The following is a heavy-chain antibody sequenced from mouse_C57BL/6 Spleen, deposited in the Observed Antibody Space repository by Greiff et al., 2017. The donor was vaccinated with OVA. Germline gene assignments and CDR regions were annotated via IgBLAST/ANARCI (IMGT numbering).Heavy chain of an antibody. D-gene: IGHD2-2*01. Sequence: EVKLQQSGPELVKPGASVKISCKASGYTFTDYYMNWVKQSHGKSLEWIGDINPNNGGTSYNQKFKGKATLTVDKSSSTAYMELRSLTSEDSAVYYCARNGYDEAWFAYWGQGTLVTVSA. CDR3: ARNGYDEAWFAY. V-gene: IGHV1-26*01. CDR1: GYTFTDYY. J-gene: IGHJ3*01. CDR2: INPNNGGT.